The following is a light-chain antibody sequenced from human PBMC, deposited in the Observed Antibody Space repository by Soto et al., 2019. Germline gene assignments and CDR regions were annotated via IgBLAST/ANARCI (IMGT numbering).Light chain of an antibody. Sequence: DIQMTQPPSTLSTTVGDRVTTTSRASQSISSWLAWYQQKPGKAPKLLIYDASSLESGVPTMFSGSGSGTEFTLTISSLQPDDFATYYCQQYNSYPSTFSQGTKVDI. CDR1: QSISSW. CDR2: DAS. CDR3: QQYNSYPST. V-gene: IGKV1-5*01. J-gene: IGKJ1*01.